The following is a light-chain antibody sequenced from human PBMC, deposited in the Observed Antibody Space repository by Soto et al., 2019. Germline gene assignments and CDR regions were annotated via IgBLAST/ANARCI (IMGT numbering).Light chain of an antibody. CDR1: QSVSSY. Sequence: IALIQLMATLSFSPGERASLSCMASQSVSSYLAWYQQKPGQAPRLLIYDASNRATGIPARFSGSGSGTDFTLTISRLEPEDFAVYYCQQYGSSLGTFGQGTKVDI. V-gene: IGKV3-20*01. CDR2: DAS. CDR3: QQYGSSLGT. J-gene: IGKJ1*01.